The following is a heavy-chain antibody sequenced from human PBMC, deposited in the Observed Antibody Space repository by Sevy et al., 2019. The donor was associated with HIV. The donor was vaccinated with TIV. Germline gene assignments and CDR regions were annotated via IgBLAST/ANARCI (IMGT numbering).Heavy chain of an antibody. D-gene: IGHD3-10*01. CDR2: IGYDGNKI. CDR1: GFNFSPYG. Sequence: GGSLRLSCAASGFNFSPYGMHWVRQAPGKGLEWVSSIGYDGNKIFYADSVRGQFTVSRDNSKNTLYLQMNSLSTEDTAVYYCVKDPHYDFFDYWGQGILVTVSS. V-gene: IGHV3-30*02. CDR3: VKDPHYDFFDY. J-gene: IGHJ4*02.